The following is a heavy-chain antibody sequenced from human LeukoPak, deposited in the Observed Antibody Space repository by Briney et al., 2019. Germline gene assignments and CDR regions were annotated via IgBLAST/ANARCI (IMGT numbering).Heavy chain of an antibody. CDR3: AKEGAPLGGRPDY. J-gene: IGHJ4*02. Sequence: GGSLRLSCAASGFPFRSYAMHWVRQAPGKGLEWVAFIRDDGNNIHYADSVKDRFTISRDNSKNTLYLQMNSLRVEDTAVYYCAKEGAPLGGRPDYWGQGTLVTVSS. CDR1: GFPFRSYA. D-gene: IGHD3-16*01. V-gene: IGHV3-30*02. CDR2: IRDDGNNI.